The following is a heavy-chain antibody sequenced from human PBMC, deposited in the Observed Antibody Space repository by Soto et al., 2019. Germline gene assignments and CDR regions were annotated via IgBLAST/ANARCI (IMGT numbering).Heavy chain of an antibody. Sequence: QLQLQESGPGLVKPSETLSLTCTVSGSSISSSSYYWVWIRQPPGKGLEWIGSIYYSGRPYYNPSLKIPATISVDTSKNQFSLKLSSVPAADTAVYYCARPGNYGSGSYLYYLDYWGQGTLVTVSS. CDR1: GSSISSSSYY. J-gene: IGHJ4*02. V-gene: IGHV4-39*01. CDR3: ARPGNYGSGSYLYYLDY. D-gene: IGHD3-10*01. CDR2: IYYSGRP.